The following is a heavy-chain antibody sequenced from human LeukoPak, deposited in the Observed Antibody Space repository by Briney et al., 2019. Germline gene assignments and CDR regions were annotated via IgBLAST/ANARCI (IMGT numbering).Heavy chain of an antibody. V-gene: IGHV3-33*01. CDR1: GFTFSNYG. J-gene: IGHJ4*02. CDR2: IWYDGSNK. CDR3: ARRYFDY. Sequence: GGSLRLSCEASGFTFSNYGIHWVRQAPGTGLEWVALIWYDGSNKYYADSVKGRFTISRDNSKDTLYLQMNSLRAEDTAVYYCARRYFDYWGQGTLVTVSS.